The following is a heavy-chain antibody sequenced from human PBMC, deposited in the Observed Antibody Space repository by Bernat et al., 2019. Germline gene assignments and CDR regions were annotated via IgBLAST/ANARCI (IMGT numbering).Heavy chain of an antibody. D-gene: IGHD2-21*01. V-gene: IGHV4-4*02. CDR3: ARAFGFARQYDY. J-gene: IGHJ4*02. CDR1: GASISDNNW. Sequence: QVQLQESGPGLVKPSGTLSLTCVVSGASISDNNWWTWVRQHPVKGLEWIGEIYHSGTTNYNPSLKTRVAISVDKSKSHVSLNLTSVTAADTAVYFCARAFGFARQYDYWGQGILVTVSS. CDR2: IYHSGTT.